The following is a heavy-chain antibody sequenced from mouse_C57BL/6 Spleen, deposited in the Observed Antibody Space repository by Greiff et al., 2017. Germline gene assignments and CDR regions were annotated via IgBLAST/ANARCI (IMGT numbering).Heavy chain of an antibody. CDR3: AIGYDGVDY. J-gene: IGHJ2*02. CDR2: LDPENGDT. V-gene: IGHV14-4*01. D-gene: IGHD2-2*01. CDR1: GFNIKDDY. Sequence: EVQLQQSGAELVRPGASVKLSCTASGFNIKDDYMHWVKQRHEQGLEWIGWLDPENGDTDYASKFQGKATIPADTTSNTAYLQLSSLASEDAADYDSAIGYDGVDYWGQGTSLTVSS.